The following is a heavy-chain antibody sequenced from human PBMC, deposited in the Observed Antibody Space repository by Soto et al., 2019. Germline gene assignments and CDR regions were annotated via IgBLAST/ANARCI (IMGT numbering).Heavy chain of an antibody. Sequence: QVQLVQSGAEVKKPGSSVKVSCKASGGTFNRNTISWVRQAPGQGLEWMGGIIPIFGTANYAQKFQGRVTITADESTSTAYMELSRLRAEETAVYYCARQFDYDSSGYYYAYWGQGTLGTVSS. V-gene: IGHV1-69*01. CDR2: IIPIFGTA. CDR3: ARQFDYDSSGYYYAY. CDR1: GGTFNRNT. J-gene: IGHJ4*02. D-gene: IGHD3-22*01.